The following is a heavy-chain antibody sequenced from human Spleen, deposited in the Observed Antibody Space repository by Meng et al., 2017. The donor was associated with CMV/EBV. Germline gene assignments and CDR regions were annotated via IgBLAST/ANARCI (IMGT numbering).Heavy chain of an antibody. J-gene: IGHJ3*01. CDR1: GFTFNNYG. V-gene: IGHV1-18*01. CDR3: AVDTSGSNDAFDV. D-gene: IGHD3-22*01. CDR2: VSVYNGNT. Sequence: ASVKVSCKASGFTFNNYGINWVRQAPGQGLEWMGWVSVYNGNTHFAQRFQGRVTMTTDTSTSTAYMELRGLTSDDTAFYYCAVDTSGSNDAFDVWGQGTVVTVSS.